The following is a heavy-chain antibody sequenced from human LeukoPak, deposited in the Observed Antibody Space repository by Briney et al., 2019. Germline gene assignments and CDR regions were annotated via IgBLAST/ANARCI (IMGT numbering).Heavy chain of an antibody. Sequence: GRSLRLSCAASGFTFNIYAIYWVRQAPGKGLEWVAAISDDGSNKYYADSVKGRFTISRDNSKNTLFLRMNSLRTEDTAVYYCARAYWQQLVTPFDYWGQGTLVTVSS. CDR1: GFTFNIYA. J-gene: IGHJ4*02. CDR3: ARAYWQQLVTPFDY. D-gene: IGHD6-13*01. CDR2: ISDDGSNK. V-gene: IGHV3-30-3*01.